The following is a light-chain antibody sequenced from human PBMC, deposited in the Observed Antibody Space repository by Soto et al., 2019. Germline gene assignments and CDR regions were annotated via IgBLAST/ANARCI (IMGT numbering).Light chain of an antibody. CDR1: TTDIDNFDS. V-gene: IGLV2-18*01. J-gene: IGLJ1*01. CDR2: DVN. CDR3: SLYSRNGRLI. Sequence: QSVLTQPPSVSGSPGQSVTISCTATTTDIDNFDSVSWYQQAPGTSPKLIIYDVNNTPSEAPDRFSGSTSGKTASLSISGLQAEDETDYFCSLYSRNGRLIFGPGTRSPS.